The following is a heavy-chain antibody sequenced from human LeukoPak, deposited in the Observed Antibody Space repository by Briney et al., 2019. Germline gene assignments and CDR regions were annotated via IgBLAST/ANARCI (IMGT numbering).Heavy chain of an antibody. CDR1: RFIISDYW. V-gene: IGHV3-7*01. Sequence: PGGSLRLSCVASRFIISDYWVNWVRQAPGKGLEWVASIKQDGSEKYYVDSVKGRFTISRGNAKNSVYLQMNSLRAEDTAVYYCARGFDGANAFDLWGQGTLVTVSS. CDR3: ARGFDGANAFDL. CDR2: IKQDGSEK. J-gene: IGHJ3*01.